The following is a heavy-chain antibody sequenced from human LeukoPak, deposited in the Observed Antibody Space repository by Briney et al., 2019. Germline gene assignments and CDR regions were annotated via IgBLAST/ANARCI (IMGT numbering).Heavy chain of an antibody. V-gene: IGHV3-23*01. Sequence: PGGSLRLSCAASGFTFSSYWMSWVRQAPGKGLEWVPAISGSGGSTYYADSVKGRFTISRDNSKNTLYLQMNSLRAEDTAVYYCAKSMGSYYYDSSGYYGAILDYWGQGTLVTVSS. CDR2: ISGSGGST. J-gene: IGHJ4*02. CDR3: AKSMGSYYYDSSGYYGAILDY. D-gene: IGHD3-22*01. CDR1: GFTFSSYW.